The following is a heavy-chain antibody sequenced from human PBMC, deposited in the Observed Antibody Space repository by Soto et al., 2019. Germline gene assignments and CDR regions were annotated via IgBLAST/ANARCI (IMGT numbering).Heavy chain of an antibody. V-gene: IGHV3-74*03. J-gene: IGHJ4*02. Sequence: GGSLRLSCAASGFTFSRYWMHWVRQAPGKGLVWVSHIKSDGSTITYADSVKGRFTISRDNAKNTLYLQMNSLSAEDTAMYFCARGPILYCSSISCYLLFDSWGQGTQVTVSS. CDR3: ARGPILYCSSISCYLLFDS. CDR2: IKSDGSTI. CDR1: GFTFSRYW. D-gene: IGHD2-2*01.